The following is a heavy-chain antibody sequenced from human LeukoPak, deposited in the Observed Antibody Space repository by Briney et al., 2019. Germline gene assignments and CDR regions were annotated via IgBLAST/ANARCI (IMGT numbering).Heavy chain of an antibody. Sequence: SVKVSCKASGGTFSSYAISWVRQAPGQGLEWLGGILPIFGTANYAQKFQGRLTITTDESTSTAYMELSSLRSEDTAVYYCARGDSYCSGGSCYEPYYYYYMDVWGKGTTVTVSS. D-gene: IGHD2-15*01. V-gene: IGHV1-69*05. J-gene: IGHJ6*03. CDR2: ILPIFGTA. CDR1: GGTFSSYA. CDR3: ARGDSYCSGGSCYEPYYYYYMDV.